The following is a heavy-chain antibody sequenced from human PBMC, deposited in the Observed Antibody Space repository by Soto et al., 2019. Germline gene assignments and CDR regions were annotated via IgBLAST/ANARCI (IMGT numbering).Heavy chain of an antibody. CDR2: VSAYNGNT. D-gene: IGHD2-21*01. V-gene: IGHV1-18*01. CDR1: GYTFTRYY. Sequence: QVQLVQSGAEVKKPGASVKVSCMASGYTFTRYYINWVRQAPGQGLEWMGWVSAYNGNTHYEQKLQGRVTLTTDTSTSTAYMELRSLRSDDTAVYFCARGGLWVILCDYWGQGTLGTVSS. J-gene: IGHJ4*02. CDR3: ARGGLWVILCDY.